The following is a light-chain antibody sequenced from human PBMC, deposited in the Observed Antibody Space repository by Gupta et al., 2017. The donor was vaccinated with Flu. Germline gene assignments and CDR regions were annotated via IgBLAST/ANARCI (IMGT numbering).Light chain of an antibody. J-gene: IGLJ1*01. CDR2: DVS. CDR1: SSDVGRSNS. CDR3: SSYTSTNTFYV. V-gene: IGLV2-14*01. Sequence: QSALTQPASVSGSPGQSINISCTGTSSDVGRSNSVSWYRQHPGKAPNLIIYDVSSRPSGVSSRFSGSKSGNTASLTISGLQAEDESDYYCSSYTSTNTFYVIGTGTKVTVL.